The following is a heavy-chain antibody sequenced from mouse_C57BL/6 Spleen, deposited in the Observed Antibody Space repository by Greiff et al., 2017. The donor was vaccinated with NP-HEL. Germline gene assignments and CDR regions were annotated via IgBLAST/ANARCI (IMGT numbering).Heavy chain of an antibody. CDR3: ARGGITTVVATDY. Sequence: QVQLQQSGAELVKPGASVKLSCKASGYTFTSYWMHWVKQRPGQGLEWIGMIHPNSGSTNYNEKFKSKATLTVDKSSSTAYMQLSSLTSEDSAVYYCARGGITTVVATDYWGKGTTLTVSS. J-gene: IGHJ2*01. CDR1: GYTFTSYW. D-gene: IGHD1-1*01. V-gene: IGHV1-64*01. CDR2: IHPNSGST.